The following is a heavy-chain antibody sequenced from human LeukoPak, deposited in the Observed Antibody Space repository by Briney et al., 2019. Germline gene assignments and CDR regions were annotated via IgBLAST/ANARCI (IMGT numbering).Heavy chain of an antibody. V-gene: IGHV3-7*01. CDR1: GFTFSSYW. D-gene: IGHD6-13*01. CDR2: IKQDGSEK. Sequence: GGSLRLSCAAPGFTFSSYWMSWVRQAPGKGLEWVANIKQDGSEKYYVDSVKGRFIISRDNAKNSLYLQMNSLRAEDTAVYYCARESEYSSIWYFDYWGQGTLVTVSS. J-gene: IGHJ4*02. CDR3: ARESEYSSIWYFDY.